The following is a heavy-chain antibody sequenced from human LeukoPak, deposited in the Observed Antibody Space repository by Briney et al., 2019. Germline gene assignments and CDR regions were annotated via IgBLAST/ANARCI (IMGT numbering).Heavy chain of an antibody. J-gene: IGHJ6*02. D-gene: IGHD3-10*01. Sequence: SETLSLTCTVSGGSISSYYWSWIRQPPGKGLGWIGYIYYSGSTNYNPSLKSRVTISVDTSKNQFSLKLSSVTAADTAVYYCARDGVGVRGVDYYYGMDVWGQGTTVTVSS. CDR3: ARDGVGVRGVDYYYGMDV. CDR1: GGSISSYY. V-gene: IGHV4-59*01. CDR2: IYYSGST.